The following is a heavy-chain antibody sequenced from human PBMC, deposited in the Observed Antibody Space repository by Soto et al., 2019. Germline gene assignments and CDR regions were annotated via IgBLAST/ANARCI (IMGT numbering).Heavy chain of an antibody. J-gene: IGHJ4*02. CDR1: GFTFSSYA. CDR3: AHMGKDGYNYNYFDY. CDR2: ISGSGGST. D-gene: IGHD5-12*01. Sequence: EVQLLESGGGLVQPGGSLRLSCAASGFTFSSYAMSWVRQASGKGLEWVSAISGSGGSTYYADSVKGRFTISRDNSKNTLYLQMNSLRAEDTAVYYCAHMGKDGYNYNYFDYWGQGTLVTVSS. V-gene: IGHV3-23*01.